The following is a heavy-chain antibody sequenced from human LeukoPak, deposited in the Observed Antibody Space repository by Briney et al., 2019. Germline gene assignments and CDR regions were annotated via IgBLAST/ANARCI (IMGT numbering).Heavy chain of an antibody. J-gene: IGHJ4*02. Sequence: GGSLRLSCAASGFSFRYFGMTWVRQAPGKGLEWVSSISSSGDYTYYADSLRGRFTISRDNARNSMYLQMNSLRAEDTAVYYCASRYDILTGYHAPLDYWGQGTLVTVSS. CDR1: GFSFRYFG. CDR3: ASRYDILTGYHAPLDY. CDR2: ISSSGDYT. D-gene: IGHD3-9*01. V-gene: IGHV3-21*01.